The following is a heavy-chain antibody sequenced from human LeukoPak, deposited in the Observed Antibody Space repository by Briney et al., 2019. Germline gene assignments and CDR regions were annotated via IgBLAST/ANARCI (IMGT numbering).Heavy chain of an antibody. CDR1: GDTFTSYD. J-gene: IGHJ4*02. CDR2: MNPNSGGT. Sequence: ASVKVSCKASGDTFTSYDINWVRQATGQGLEWMGWMNPNSGGTGYAQELQGRVTMTRNTSISTAYMELSSLRSDDTAVYYCARVSPSTTVIDRWGQGTLVTVSS. CDR3: ARVSPSTTVIDR. D-gene: IGHD2-21*01. V-gene: IGHV1-8*01.